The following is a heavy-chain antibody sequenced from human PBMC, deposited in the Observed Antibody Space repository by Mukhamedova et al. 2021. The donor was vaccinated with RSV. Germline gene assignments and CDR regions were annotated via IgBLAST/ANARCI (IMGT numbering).Heavy chain of an antibody. Sequence: VRQAPGKGLEWVAVISYDGSNKYYADSVKGRFTISRDNSKNTLYLQMNSLRAEDTAVYYCARTKKYSSSWYFGPAEYFQHWGQGTL. CDR3: ARTKKYSSSWYFGPAEYFQH. CDR2: ISYDGSNK. V-gene: IGHV3-30*04. J-gene: IGHJ1*01. D-gene: IGHD6-13*01.